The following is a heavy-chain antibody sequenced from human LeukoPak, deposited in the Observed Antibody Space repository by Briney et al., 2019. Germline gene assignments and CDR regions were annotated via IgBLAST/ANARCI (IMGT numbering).Heavy chain of an antibody. D-gene: IGHD1-1*01. CDR2: VSAYSANT. Sequence: ASVKVSCKACGYSFTSNGFTWARQAAGQGLAWMGWVSAYSANTKYAQKFQGRHTMTTDTSTSTAYMELRSLSSDDTAVYYCATTTTGWFAPWGQGTLVTVSS. CDR3: ATTTTGWFAP. CDR1: GYSFTSNG. J-gene: IGHJ5*02. V-gene: IGHV1-18*01.